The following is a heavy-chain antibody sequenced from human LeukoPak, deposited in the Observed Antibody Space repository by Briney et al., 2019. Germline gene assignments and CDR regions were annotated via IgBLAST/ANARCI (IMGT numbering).Heavy chain of an antibody. CDR2: INPNSGGT. D-gene: IGHD3-22*01. CDR1: GYTFTSYY. Sequence: ASVKVSCKASGYTFTSYYMHWVRQAPGQGLEWMGWINPNSGGTNYAQKFQGWVTMTRDTSISTAYMELSRLRSDDTAVYYCARHYYYDSSGYDAFDIWGQGTMVTVSS. V-gene: IGHV1-2*04. J-gene: IGHJ3*02. CDR3: ARHYYYDSSGYDAFDI.